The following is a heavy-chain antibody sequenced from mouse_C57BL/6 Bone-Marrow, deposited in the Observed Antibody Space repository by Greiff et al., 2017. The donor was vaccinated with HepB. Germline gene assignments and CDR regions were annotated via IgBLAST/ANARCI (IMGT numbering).Heavy chain of an antibody. CDR2: IYPGSGNT. D-gene: IGHD1-1*01. Sequence: VQLQQSGPELVKPGASVKISCKASGYSFTSYYIHWVKQRPGQGLEWIGWIYPGSGNTKYNEKFKGKATLTADTSSSTAYMQLSSLTSEDSAVYYCARRTCYYYGSSYFDYWGQGTTLTVSS. J-gene: IGHJ2*01. V-gene: IGHV1-66*01. CDR3: ARRTCYYYGSSYFDY. CDR1: GYSFTSYY.